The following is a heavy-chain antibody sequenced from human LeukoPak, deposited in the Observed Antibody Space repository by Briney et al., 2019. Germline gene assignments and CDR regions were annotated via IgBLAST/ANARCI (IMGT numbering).Heavy chain of an antibody. D-gene: IGHD3-10*02. CDR3: ARDTTMYP. Sequence: PSETLSLTCTVSGGSVSSYYWGWIRQPPGKGLEWIGSIYYSGSTYYNPSLKSRVTISVDTSKNQFSLKLNSVTAADTAVYYCARDTTMYPWGQGTLVTVSS. J-gene: IGHJ5*02. V-gene: IGHV4-39*07. CDR1: GGSVSSYY. CDR2: IYYSGST.